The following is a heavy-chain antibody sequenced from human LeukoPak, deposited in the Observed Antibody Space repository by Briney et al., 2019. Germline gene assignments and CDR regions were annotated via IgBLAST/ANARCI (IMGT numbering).Heavy chain of an antibody. Sequence: PSETLSLTCTVSGGSISSSRYYWGWIRQPPGKGLEWIGSIYYSGSTYYNPSLKSRVTISVDTSKNQFSLKLSSVTAADTAVYYCAREYCSGGSCHSLHWYFDLWGRGTLVTVSS. CDR3: AREYCSGGSCHSLHWYFDL. D-gene: IGHD2-15*01. J-gene: IGHJ2*01. CDR2: IYYSGST. V-gene: IGHV4-39*07. CDR1: GGSISSSRYY.